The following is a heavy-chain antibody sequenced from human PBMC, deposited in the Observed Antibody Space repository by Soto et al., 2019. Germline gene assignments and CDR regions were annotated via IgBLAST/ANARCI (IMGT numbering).Heavy chain of an antibody. CDR3: AKGRTGTGGYCFGGGDY. J-gene: IGHJ4*02. V-gene: IGHV3-21*01. D-gene: IGHD2-21*01. CDR2: ISSDNYYI. CDR1: GFPFTAYS. Sequence: EVQLVESGGGLVKPGGSLRLSCAASGFPFTAYSMLWVRQAPGRGLRWVSSISSDNYYIYYADSVKGRFTISRDNAKRSLFRQRDSLSAEDSAVNYFAKGRTGTGGYCFGGGDYWGQGVLVSVSS.